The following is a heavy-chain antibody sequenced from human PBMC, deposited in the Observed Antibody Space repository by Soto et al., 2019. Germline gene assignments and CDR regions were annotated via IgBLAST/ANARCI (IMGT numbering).Heavy chain of an antibody. V-gene: IGHV3-7*03. CDR3: ERDQGSGDYSVLDY. Sequence: GGSLRLSCAASGFTFSSYWMSWVRQAPGKGLEWVANIKQDGSEKYYVDSVKGRFTISRDNAKNSLYLQMNSLRAEDTAVYYCERDQGSGDYSVLDYWGQGTLVTIS. D-gene: IGHD3-22*01. CDR2: IKQDGSEK. CDR1: GFTFSSYW. J-gene: IGHJ4*02.